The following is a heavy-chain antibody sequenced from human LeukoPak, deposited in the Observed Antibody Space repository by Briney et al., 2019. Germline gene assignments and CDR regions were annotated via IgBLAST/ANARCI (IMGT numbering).Heavy chain of an antibody. D-gene: IGHD1-20*01. CDR3: ARVNWNPGY. J-gene: IGHJ4*02. V-gene: IGHV4-38-2*01. Sequence: SETLSLTCAVSGDSISSGYYWGWIRQPPGKGLEWIGTIYHTGSTYSNPSLKSRVTISVDTSKNLFSLKLSSVTAADTAVYYCARVNWNPGYWGQGTLVTVSS. CDR2: IYHTGST. CDR1: GDSISSGYY.